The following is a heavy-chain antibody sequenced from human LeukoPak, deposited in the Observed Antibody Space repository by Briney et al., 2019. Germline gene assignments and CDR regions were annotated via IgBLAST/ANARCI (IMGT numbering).Heavy chain of an antibody. CDR2: INPNSGGT. CDR3: ARGGSSGWYDEFDY. D-gene: IGHD6-19*01. CDR1: GYTFTGYY. J-gene: IGHJ4*02. Sequence: ASVKVSCKASGYTFTGYYMHWVRQAPGQGLEWMGRINPNSGGTNYAQKFQGRVTMTRDTSISTAYMELSRLRSDDTAEYYCARGGSSGWYDEFDYWGQGTLVTVSS. V-gene: IGHV1-2*06.